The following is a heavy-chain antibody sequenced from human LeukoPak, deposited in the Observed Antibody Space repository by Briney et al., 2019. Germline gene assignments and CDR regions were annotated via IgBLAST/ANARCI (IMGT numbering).Heavy chain of an antibody. CDR2: INPNSGNT. CDR1: GYTFTGYY. V-gene: IGHV1-18*04. Sequence: ASVKVSCKASGYTFTGYYMHWVRQAPGQGLEWMGWINPNSGNTNYAQKLQGRVTMTTDTSTSTAYMELRSLRSDDTAVYYCARGEIPDYWGQGTLVTVSS. J-gene: IGHJ4*02. D-gene: IGHD3-16*01. CDR3: ARGEIPDY.